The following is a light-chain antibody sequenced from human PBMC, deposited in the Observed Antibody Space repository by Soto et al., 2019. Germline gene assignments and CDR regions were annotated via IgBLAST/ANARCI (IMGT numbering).Light chain of an antibody. Sequence: QSVLTQPRSVSGSPGQSVTISCTGTSSDVGAYNYVPWYQQHPGKAPKLMIYHVSKRPSGVPDRFSGSKSGNAASLTISGLQAEDEADYYCCTDAGTYKVFGTGTKVTVL. CDR3: CTDAGTYKV. V-gene: IGLV2-11*01. CDR2: HVS. CDR1: SSDVGAYNY. J-gene: IGLJ1*01.